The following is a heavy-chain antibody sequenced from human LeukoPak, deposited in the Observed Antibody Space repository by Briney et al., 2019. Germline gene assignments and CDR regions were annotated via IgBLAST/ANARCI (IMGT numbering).Heavy chain of an antibody. CDR3: TTDHSPYSSSWFPDY. D-gene: IGHD6-13*01. CDR1: GFTFTNTW. J-gene: IGHJ4*02. CDR2: IKRRSDGETT. V-gene: IGHV3-15*01. Sequence: GGSLRLSCVASGFTFTNTWMTWVRQAPGKGLVWVARIKRRSDGETTDYAAPVKGRFTISRDDSKNTLYLQMNSLKTEDTAVYYCTTDHSPYSSSWFPDYWGQGTLVTVSS.